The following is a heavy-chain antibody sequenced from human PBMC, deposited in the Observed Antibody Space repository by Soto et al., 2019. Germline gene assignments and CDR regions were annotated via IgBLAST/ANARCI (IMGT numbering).Heavy chain of an antibody. CDR1: GGTFSSYA. Sequence: VASVKVSCKASGGTFSSYAISWVRQAPGQGLEWMGGIIPIFGTANYAQKFQGRVTITADESTSTAYMELSSLRSEDTAVYYCARSDGYSLTPDYWGQGTLVTVSS. CDR3: ARSDGYSLTPDY. CDR2: IIPIFGTA. V-gene: IGHV1-69*13. D-gene: IGHD4-4*01. J-gene: IGHJ4*02.